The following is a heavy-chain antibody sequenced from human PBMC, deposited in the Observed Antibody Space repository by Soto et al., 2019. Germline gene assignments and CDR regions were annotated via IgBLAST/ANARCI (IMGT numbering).Heavy chain of an antibody. CDR3: ARVEAPLIHSDHYYYGMDV. CDR1: GFTFNTYG. J-gene: IGHJ6*02. V-gene: IGHV3-33*01. D-gene: IGHD5-18*01. Sequence: QVQLVESGGGVVRPGRSLRLACEASGFTFNTYGMHWVRQVPGKGLKWVAVIWYDGTNAYYADSVKGRFTISRDNSKDTLYLEMNNLRAEDTAVYYCARVEAPLIHSDHYYYGMDVWGQGTTVTV. CDR2: IWYDGTNA.